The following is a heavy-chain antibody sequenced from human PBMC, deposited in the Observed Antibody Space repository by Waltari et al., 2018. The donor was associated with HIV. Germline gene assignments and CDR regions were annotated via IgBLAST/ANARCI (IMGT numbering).Heavy chain of an antibody. CDR2: SHASGRT. Sequence: QVQLQESGPGLVKPSQTLSLTCPVTGGSISGGGSYWGWVRQPAGKGLEWIGRSHASGRTNYNPSLRSRVTISVDASKNQFSLKLTSVTAADTAVYFCARGPTAMVTFDSWGQGTLVTVSS. CDR3: ARGPTAMVTFDS. CDR1: GGSISGGGSY. J-gene: IGHJ4*02. D-gene: IGHD5-18*01. V-gene: IGHV4-61*02.